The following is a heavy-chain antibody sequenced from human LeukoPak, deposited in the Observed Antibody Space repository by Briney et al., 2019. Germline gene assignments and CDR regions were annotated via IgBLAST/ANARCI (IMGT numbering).Heavy chain of an antibody. J-gene: IGHJ3*02. CDR3: ARRRDILTGYYGDAFDI. V-gene: IGHV4-30-2*01. D-gene: IGHD3-9*01. CDR2: IYHSGST. CDR1: GGSISSGGYS. Sequence: PSQTLSLTCAVSGGSISSGGYSWSWIRQPPGKGLEWIGYIYHSGSTYYNPSLKSRVTMSVDTSKNQFSLKLSSVTAADTAVYYCARRRDILTGYYGDAFDIWGQGTMVTVSS.